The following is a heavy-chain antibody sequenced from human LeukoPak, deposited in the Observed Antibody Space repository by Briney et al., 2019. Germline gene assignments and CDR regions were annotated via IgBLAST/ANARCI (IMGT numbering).Heavy chain of an antibody. CDR3: ARAQDSSGYYYPVLHFDL. Sequence: PSETLSLTCTVSGGSISSSSYYWGWIRQPPGKGLEWIGSIYYSGSTYYNPSLKSRVTISVDTSKNQFSLKLSSVTAADTAVYYCARAQDSSGYYYPVLHFDLWGRGTLVTVSS. CDR2: IYYSGST. D-gene: IGHD3-22*01. J-gene: IGHJ2*01. V-gene: IGHV4-39*07. CDR1: GGSISSSSYY.